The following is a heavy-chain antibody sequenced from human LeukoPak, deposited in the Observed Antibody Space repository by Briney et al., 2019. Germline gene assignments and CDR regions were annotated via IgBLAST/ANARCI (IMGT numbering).Heavy chain of an antibody. CDR1: GYTLTELS. D-gene: IGHD6-13*01. CDR2: VDPEDGET. Sequence: GASVKVSCKVSGYTLTELSMHWVQQAPGKGLEWMGLVDPEDGETIYAEKFQGRVTITADTSTDTAYMELSSLRSEDTAVYYCATGSSSWYAWGQGTLVTVSS. V-gene: IGHV1-24*01. CDR3: ATGSSSWYA. J-gene: IGHJ5*02.